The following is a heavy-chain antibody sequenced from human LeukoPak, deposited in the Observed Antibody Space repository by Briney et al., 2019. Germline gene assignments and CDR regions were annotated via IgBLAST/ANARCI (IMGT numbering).Heavy chain of an antibody. CDR1: GGSISRSSYY. V-gene: IGHV4-39*01. D-gene: IGHD1-20*01. J-gene: IGHJ4*02. CDR2: IYYSGST. CDR3: HGEYYNWNVHFDY. Sequence: SETLSLTCTVSGGSISRSSYYWGWIRQPPGKGLEWIGSIYYSGSTYYNPSLKSRVTISVDTSKNQFSLKLSSVTAADTAAYYCHGEYYNWNVHFDYWGQGTLVTVSS.